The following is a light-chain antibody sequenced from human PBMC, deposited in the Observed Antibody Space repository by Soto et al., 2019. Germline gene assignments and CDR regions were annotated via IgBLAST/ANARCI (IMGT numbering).Light chain of an antibody. CDR3: QQYGNSPIT. Sequence: ESVLTPSPGTLSLSPGERATLSCRASQSVSNNYLAWYQQKPGQAPRLLIYGASNRATGIPDRFSGSGSGTDFTLTISRLEPEDFAVYYCQQYGNSPITFGQGTRLEIK. J-gene: IGKJ5*01. CDR2: GAS. CDR1: QSVSNNY. V-gene: IGKV3-20*01.